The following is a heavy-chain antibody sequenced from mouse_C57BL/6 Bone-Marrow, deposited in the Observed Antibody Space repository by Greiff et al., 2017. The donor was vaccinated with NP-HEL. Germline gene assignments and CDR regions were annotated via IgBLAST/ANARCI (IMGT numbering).Heavy chain of an antibody. J-gene: IGHJ3*01. CDR1: GYTFTSYW. CDR3: ARSYFWFAY. Sequence: QVQLQQPGAELVKPGASVKLSCKASGYTFTSYWMQWVKQRPGQGLEWIGEIDPSDSYTNYNQKFKGKATLSVDTSSSTAYMQLSSLTSEDSAVYYCARSYFWFAYWGQGTLVTVSA. CDR2: IDPSDSYT. V-gene: IGHV1-50*01.